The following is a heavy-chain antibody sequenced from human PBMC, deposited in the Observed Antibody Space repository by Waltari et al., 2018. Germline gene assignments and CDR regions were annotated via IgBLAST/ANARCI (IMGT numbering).Heavy chain of an antibody. Sequence: EVQLLESGGGLVQLGGSLRLSCAASVLSFSISGMRWVRQAPGTGLEWVSGINSGGSTIYADSVKGRFTISRDNSKNTLYLHMNSLLSEDTAVYYCAQGLWYFDYWGQGTLVTVSS. CDR1: VLSFSISG. CDR3: AQGLWYFDY. V-gene: IGHV3-23*01. CDR2: INSGGST. J-gene: IGHJ4*02. D-gene: IGHD2-21*01.